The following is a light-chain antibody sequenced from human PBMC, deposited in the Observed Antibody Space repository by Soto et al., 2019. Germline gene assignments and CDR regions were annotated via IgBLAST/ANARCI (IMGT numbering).Light chain of an antibody. CDR1: QSVHNF. CDR2: DAS. V-gene: IGKV3-11*01. J-gene: IGKJ1*01. CDR3: QQFRNWPWT. Sequence: EVVLTQSPATLSLSPGDRAALSCKASQSVHNFLAWYQQKPGQAPRLLIYDASNRATGIPARISGSGSGTEFTLTISSLQSEDFAVYYCQQFRNWPWTFGQGTKVDIK.